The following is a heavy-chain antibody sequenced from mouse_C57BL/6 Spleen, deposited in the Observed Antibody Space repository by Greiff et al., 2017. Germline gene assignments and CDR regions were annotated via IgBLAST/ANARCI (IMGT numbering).Heavy chain of an antibody. D-gene: IGHD1-1*01. CDR1: GFTFRDYY. J-gene: IGHJ1*03. CDR2: LSNGGGST. Sequence: EVKLMESGGGLVQPGGSLKLSCAASGFTFRDYYMYWVRQTPEKRLEWVAYLSNGGGSTYYPDTVKGRFTISRDNAKNPLYLQMSRLKSEDTAMYYCARRYGSSPYWYFDVWGTGTTVTVSS. CDR3: ARRYGSSPYWYFDV. V-gene: IGHV5-12*01.